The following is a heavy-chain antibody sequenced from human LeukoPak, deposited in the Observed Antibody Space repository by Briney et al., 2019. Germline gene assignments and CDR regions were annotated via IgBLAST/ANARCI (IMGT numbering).Heavy chain of an antibody. CDR1: GFTFSSYW. V-gene: IGHV3-74*01. J-gene: IGHJ4*02. D-gene: IGHD5-12*01. CDR3: ARGISRGYSGYDPFDY. Sequence: GGSLRLSCAASGFTFSSYWMHWVRQAPGKGLVWVSRINSDGSSTSYADSVKGRFTISRDNAKNTLYLQMNSLRAEDTAVYYCARGISRGYSGYDPFDYWGQGTLVTVSS. CDR2: INSDGSST.